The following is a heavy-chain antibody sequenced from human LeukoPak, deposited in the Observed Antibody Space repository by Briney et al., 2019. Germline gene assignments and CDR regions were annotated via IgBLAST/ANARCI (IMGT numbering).Heavy chain of an antibody. J-gene: IGHJ4*02. D-gene: IGHD6-19*01. CDR2: IYYSGST. CDR1: GGSFSSSSYY. Sequence: SETLSLTCAVYGGSFSSSSYYWGWIRQPPGKGLEWIGSIYYSGSTYYNPSLKSRVTISVDTSKNQFSLKLSSVTAADTAVYYCASAMQWLGDFDYWGQGTLVTVSS. CDR3: ASAMQWLGDFDY. V-gene: IGHV4-39*01.